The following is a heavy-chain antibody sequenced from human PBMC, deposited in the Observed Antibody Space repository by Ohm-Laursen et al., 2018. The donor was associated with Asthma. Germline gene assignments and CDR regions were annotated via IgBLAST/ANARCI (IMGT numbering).Heavy chain of an antibody. V-gene: IGHV3-21*01. CDR1: GYTFSRYS. D-gene: IGHD1-26*01. CDR2: ISTASTFI. J-gene: IGHJ1*01. CDR3: ARNGPEWELPGREYSLHH. Sequence: GSLRLSCAASGYTFSRYSIHWVRQVPGKGLEWVASISTASTFIYYADSVWGRFTTSRDNAKNSVYLQMNSLRAEDTALYYCARNGPEWELPGREYSLHHWGQGTQVTVSS.